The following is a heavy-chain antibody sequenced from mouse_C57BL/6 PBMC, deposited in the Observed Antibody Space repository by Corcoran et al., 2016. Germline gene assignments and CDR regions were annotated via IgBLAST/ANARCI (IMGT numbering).Heavy chain of an antibody. CDR1: GYAFSSYW. Sequence: QVQLQQSGAELVKPGASVKISCKASGYAFSSYWMNWVKQRPGKGLEWIGQIYPGDGDTNYNGKFKGKATLTADKSSSTAYMQLSSLTSEDSAVYFCARSSYYSNYDWYFDVWGTGTTVTVSS. J-gene: IGHJ1*03. CDR2: IYPGDGDT. V-gene: IGHV1-80*01. D-gene: IGHD2-5*01. CDR3: ARSSYYSNYDWYFDV.